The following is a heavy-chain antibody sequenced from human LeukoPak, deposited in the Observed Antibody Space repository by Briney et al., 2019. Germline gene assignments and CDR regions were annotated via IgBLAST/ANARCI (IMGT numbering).Heavy chain of an antibody. D-gene: IGHD3-3*01. CDR3: ARVTGYVMEYYFDY. CDR2: INHSGST. V-gene: IGHV4-34*01. CDR1: GGSFSGYY. J-gene: IGHJ4*02. Sequence: SETLSLTCAVYGGSFSGYYWSWIRQPPGKGLEWIGEINHSGSTNYNPSLKSRVTISVDTSKNQFSLKLSSVTAADTAVYYCARVTGYVMEYYFDYWGQGTLVTVSS.